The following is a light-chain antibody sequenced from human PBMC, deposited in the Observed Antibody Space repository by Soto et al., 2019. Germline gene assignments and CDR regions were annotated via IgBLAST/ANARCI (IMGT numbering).Light chain of an antibody. J-gene: IGLJ1*01. CDR3: SSYTSSSTHNYV. Sequence: QSVLAQPASVSGSPGQSITISCTGSFSDIAVFNYVSWYQQYPGRAPKLLIYQVTSRASGVSHRFSGSKSGNTASLTISGLQAEDEADYYCSSYTSSSTHNYVFGTGTKLTVL. CDR2: QVT. V-gene: IGLV2-14*01. CDR1: FSDIAVFNY.